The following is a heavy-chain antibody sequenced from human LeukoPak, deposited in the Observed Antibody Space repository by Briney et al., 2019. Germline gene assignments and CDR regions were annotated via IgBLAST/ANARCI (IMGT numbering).Heavy chain of an antibody. V-gene: IGHV4-28*01. CDR2: IYYSGST. Sequence: KASETLSLTCAVSGYYISSSNWWGRIRQPPGKGLEWIGYIYYSGSTYYNPSLKSRVPMSVDTSKNQFSLKLSSVTAVDTAVYYCARTPSRGDFDYWGQGTLVTVSS. J-gene: IGHJ4*02. CDR1: GYYISSSNW. D-gene: IGHD6-13*01. CDR3: ARTPSRGDFDY.